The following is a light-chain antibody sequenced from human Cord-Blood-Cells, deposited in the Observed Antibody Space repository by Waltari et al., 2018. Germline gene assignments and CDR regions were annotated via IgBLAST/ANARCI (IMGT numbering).Light chain of an antibody. CDR3: QQYYSTPWT. Sequence: IVMTQTPASLAVSLGERATLTCKSSQSVLYSSNNKNYLAWYQLKPGQPPKLLIYWASTRESGVPDRFSGSGSGTDFTLTIRSLQAEDVAVYYCQQYYSTPWTFGQGTKVEIK. V-gene: IGKV4-1*01. CDR2: WAS. J-gene: IGKJ1*01. CDR1: QSVLYSSNNKNY.